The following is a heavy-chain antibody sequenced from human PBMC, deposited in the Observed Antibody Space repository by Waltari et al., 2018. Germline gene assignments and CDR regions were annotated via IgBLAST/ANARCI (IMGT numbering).Heavy chain of an antibody. CDR1: GYSISSGYY. CDR3: ARDPCGGDCQSNPRDDY. D-gene: IGHD2-21*02. V-gene: IGHV4-38-2*02. Sequence: QVQLQESGPGLVKPSATLSLTCTVSGYSISSGYYWGWIRQPPGKGLEWIGSIYHSGGTYYNPSLKSRVTISVDTSKNQFSLKLSSVTAADTAVYYWARDPCGGDCQSNPRDDYWGQGTLVTVSS. CDR2: IYHSGGT. J-gene: IGHJ4*02.